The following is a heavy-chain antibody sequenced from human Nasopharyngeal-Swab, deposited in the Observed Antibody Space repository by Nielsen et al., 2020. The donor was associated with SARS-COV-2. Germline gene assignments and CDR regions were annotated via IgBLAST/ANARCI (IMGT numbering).Heavy chain of an antibody. V-gene: IGHV1-24*01. D-gene: IGHD3-10*01. CDR3: ATPRVTMVQGVIITRLPFDY. J-gene: IGHJ4*02. Sequence: WVRQAPGQGLEWMGGFDPEDGETIYAQKFQGRVTMTEDTSTDTAYMELSSLRSEDTAVYYRATPRVTMVQGVIITRLPFDYWGQGTLVTVSS. CDR2: FDPEDGET.